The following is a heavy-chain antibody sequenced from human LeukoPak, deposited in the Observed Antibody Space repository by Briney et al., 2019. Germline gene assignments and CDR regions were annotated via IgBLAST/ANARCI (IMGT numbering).Heavy chain of an antibody. CDR2: IYYSGST. V-gene: IGHV4-31*03. Sequence: PSETLSLTCTVSGGSISSSSYYWGWIRQPPGKGLEWIGYIYYSGSTYYNPSLKSRVTISVDTSKNQFSLKLSSVTAADTAVYYCARDEGSGYDFSYWGQGTLVTVSS. CDR3: ARDEGSGYDFSY. J-gene: IGHJ4*02. D-gene: IGHD5-12*01. CDR1: GGSISSSSYY.